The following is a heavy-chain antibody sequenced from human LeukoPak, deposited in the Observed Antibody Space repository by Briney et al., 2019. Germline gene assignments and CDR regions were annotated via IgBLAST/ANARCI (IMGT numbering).Heavy chain of an antibody. CDR1: GFTFSAAW. Sequence: GGSLRLSCAASGFTFSAAWMNWIRQAPGKGLEWVGRIKSKSNGGTTDFAAPVRDRFTISRNDSKNTLNLQMDSLTTETTAVYYCVADLPGTNSPYFDYWGQGTLVTVSS. CDR3: VADLPGTNSPYFDY. J-gene: IGHJ4*02. D-gene: IGHD4/OR15-4a*01. CDR2: IKSKSNGGTT. V-gene: IGHV3-15*01.